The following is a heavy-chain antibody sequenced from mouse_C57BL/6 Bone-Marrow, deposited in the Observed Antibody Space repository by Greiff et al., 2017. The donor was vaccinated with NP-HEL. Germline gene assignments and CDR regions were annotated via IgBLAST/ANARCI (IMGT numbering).Heavy chain of an antibody. CDR2: ISNGGGSP. J-gene: IGHJ4*01. CDR1: GFTFSDYY. CDR3: ARRPYYGSSYYAMDY. Sequence: EVKLMESGGGLVQPGGSLKLSCAASGFTFSDYYMYWVRQTPEKRLEWVAYISNGGGSPYYPDTVKGRFTISRDNAKNTLYLQMSRLKSEDTAMYYCARRPYYGSSYYAMDYWGQGTSVTVSS. V-gene: IGHV5-12*01. D-gene: IGHD1-1*01.